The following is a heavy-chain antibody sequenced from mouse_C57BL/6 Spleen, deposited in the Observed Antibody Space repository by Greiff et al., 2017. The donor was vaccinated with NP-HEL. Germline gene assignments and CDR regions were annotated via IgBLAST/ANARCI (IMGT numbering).Heavy chain of an antibody. CDR1: GYTFTSYW. V-gene: IGHV1-52*01. CDR2: IDPSASET. J-gene: IGHJ3*01. D-gene: IGHD1-1*01. Sequence: QVQLQQPGAELVRPGSSVKLSCKASGYTFTSYWMHWVKQRPIQGLEWIGNIDPSASETHYNQKFKDKATLTVDQSSSTAYMQLRSLTSEDSAVDYCARDYGSSPWFAYWGQGTLVTVSA. CDR3: ARDYGSSPWFAY.